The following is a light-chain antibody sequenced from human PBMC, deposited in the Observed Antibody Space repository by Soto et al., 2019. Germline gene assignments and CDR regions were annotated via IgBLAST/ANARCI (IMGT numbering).Light chain of an antibody. CDR1: QNINTY. CDR2: TAS. V-gene: IGKV1-39*01. Sequence: DIQMTQSPSSLSASVGDRVTITCRASQNINTYLNWYQQEPGKAPKLLIYTASTLQTGVPSRFSCSGSGTDFTLTVSSLQPEDFGTYYCQQSYSPPLYTFGQGTKVEMK. CDR3: QQSYSPPLYT. J-gene: IGKJ2*01.